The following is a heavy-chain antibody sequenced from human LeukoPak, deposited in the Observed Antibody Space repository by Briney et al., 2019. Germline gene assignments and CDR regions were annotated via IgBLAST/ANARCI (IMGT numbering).Heavy chain of an antibody. D-gene: IGHD5-18*01. J-gene: IGHJ5*02. CDR3: ARDFRAAMVSDWFDP. Sequence: SETLSLTCTVSSGSITSNSYYWVWIRQPPGMGLEWIGSKFYSGGTYYNPSLKSRVTLSVDASKNQFSLKLSSETAADTAVYYCARDFRAAMVSDWFDPWGQGTLVTVSS. CDR1: SGSITSNSYY. CDR2: KFYSGGT. V-gene: IGHV4-39*07.